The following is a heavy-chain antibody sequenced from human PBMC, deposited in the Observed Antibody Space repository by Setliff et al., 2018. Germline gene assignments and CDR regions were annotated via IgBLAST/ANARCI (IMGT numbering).Heavy chain of an antibody. CDR1: GGSFSTYY. V-gene: IGHV4-34*01. J-gene: IGHJ4*02. Sequence: SETLSLTCAVYGGSFSTYYWIWIRQPPGKGLEWIGSIYHSGSTYYNPSLKSRVTISVDTSKNQFSLKLSSVTAADTAVYYCASLMTVSDYWGQGTLVTVSS. CDR2: IYHSGST. CDR3: ASLMTVSDY. D-gene: IGHD2-21*02.